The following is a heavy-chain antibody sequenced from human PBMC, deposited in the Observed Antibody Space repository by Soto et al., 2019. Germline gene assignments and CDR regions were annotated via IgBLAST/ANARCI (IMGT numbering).Heavy chain of an antibody. D-gene: IGHD6-13*01. CDR3: ARDSSLTSAAGDWFFDL. Sequence: QVQLQESGPGLVKPSQTLSLTCTVSGGSISSGGYYWSWIRQHPGKGLEWIGYIYYSGSTYYNPSLQSRVTISVDTSKNQFSLKLSSVTAADTAVYYCARDSSLTSAAGDWFFDLWGRGTLVTVSS. J-gene: IGHJ2*01. V-gene: IGHV4-31*03. CDR1: GGSISSGGYY. CDR2: IYYSGST.